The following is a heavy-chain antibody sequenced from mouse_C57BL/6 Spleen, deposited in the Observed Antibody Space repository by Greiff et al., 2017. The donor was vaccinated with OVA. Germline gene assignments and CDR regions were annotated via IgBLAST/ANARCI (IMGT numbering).Heavy chain of an antibody. CDR3: ARPIYYYGSSFAWFAY. D-gene: IGHD1-1*01. CDR2: IYPRSGIT. J-gene: IGHJ3*01. V-gene: IGHV1-81*01. Sequence: VQLQQSGAELARPGASVKLSCKASGYTFTSYGISWVKQRTGQGLEWIGEIYPRSGITYYNEKFKGKATLTADKSSSTAYMELRSLTSEDSAVYFCARPIYYYGSSFAWFAYWGQGTLVTVSA. CDR1: GYTFTSYG.